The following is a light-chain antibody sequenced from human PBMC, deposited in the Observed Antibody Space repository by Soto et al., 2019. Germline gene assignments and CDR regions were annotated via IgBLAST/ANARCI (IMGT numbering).Light chain of an antibody. CDR3: HKYNAAPFT. J-gene: IGKJ3*01. Sequence: DLQMPQSPPSLSASVGDRVTITCRASRDIHTFLAWYQQRPGEVPKLLVYAASPLQSGVPSRFFGSGSGTDFTLSITSLHPEDVATYYCHKYNAAPFTFGPGTKVDIK. CDR2: AAS. V-gene: IGKV1-27*01. CDR1: RDIHTF.